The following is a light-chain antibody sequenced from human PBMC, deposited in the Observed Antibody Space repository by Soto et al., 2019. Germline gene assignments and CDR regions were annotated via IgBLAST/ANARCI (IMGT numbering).Light chain of an antibody. CDR2: EVS. Sequence: QSALTQPPSVSGSPGQSVTISCTGTSSDVGSYNHVSWYQQPPGTAPKLVIYEVSDRPSGVPDRFSGSKSGNTASLTISGLQAEDEADYYCSSYTSTNTWVFGGGTKVTVL. CDR3: SSYTSTNTWV. V-gene: IGLV2-18*02. CDR1: SSDVGSYNH. J-gene: IGLJ3*02.